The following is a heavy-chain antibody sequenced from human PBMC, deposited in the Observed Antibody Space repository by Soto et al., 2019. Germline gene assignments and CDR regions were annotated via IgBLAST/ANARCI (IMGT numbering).Heavy chain of an antibody. D-gene: IGHD7-27*01. CDR3: ARQNWGWADAFDI. CDR1: GGTFSSYT. Sequence: QVQLVQSGAEVKKPGSSVKVSCKASGGTFSSYTISWVRQAPGQGLEWMGRIIPILGIANYAQKFQGRVTITADKSTSTAYMELSSLRSEDTAVYYCARQNWGWADAFDIWGQGTMVTVSS. CDR2: IIPILGIA. V-gene: IGHV1-69*02. J-gene: IGHJ3*02.